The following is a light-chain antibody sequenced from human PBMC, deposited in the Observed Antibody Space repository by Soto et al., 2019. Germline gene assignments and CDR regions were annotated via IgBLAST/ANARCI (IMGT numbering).Light chain of an antibody. Sequence: NMTNSPSTLSASVGDRVTITCRASHSISSWLALYQQKPGKAPKLLIYKASSLESGVPSRFSGSGSGTEFTLTSSSMPPDDFATYYCQHYNSHSTFGQGTKVDIK. J-gene: IGKJ1*01. CDR1: HSISSW. V-gene: IGKV1-5*03. CDR3: QHYNSHST. CDR2: KAS.